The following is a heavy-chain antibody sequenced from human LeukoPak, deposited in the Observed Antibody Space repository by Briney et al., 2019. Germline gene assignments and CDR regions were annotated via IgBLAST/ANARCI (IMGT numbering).Heavy chain of an antibody. Sequence: PSETLSLTCTVSGGSISSGSYYWSWIRQPAGKGLEWIGRIYTSGSTNYNPSLKSRVTISVDTSKNQFSLKLSSVTAADTAVYYCARDLTGEGSGSLYNWFDPWGQGTLVTVSS. CDR3: ARDLTGEGSGSLYNWFDP. CDR1: GGSISSGSYY. J-gene: IGHJ5*02. D-gene: IGHD3-10*01. CDR2: IYTSGST. V-gene: IGHV4-61*02.